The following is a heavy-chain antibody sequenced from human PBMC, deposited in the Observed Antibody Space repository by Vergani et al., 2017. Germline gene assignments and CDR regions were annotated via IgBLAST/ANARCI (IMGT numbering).Heavy chain of an antibody. Sequence: QVQLVQSGAEVKKPGSSVKVSCKASGGTFSSYAISWVRQAPGQGLEWMGGIIPIFGTANYAQKFQGRVTITADESTSTAYMGLSSLRSEDTAVYYCARDRAIFGVVTINWFDPWGQGTLVTVSS. J-gene: IGHJ5*02. V-gene: IGHV1-69*01. D-gene: IGHD3-3*01. CDR2: IIPIFGTA. CDR3: ARDRAIFGVVTINWFDP. CDR1: GGTFSSYA.